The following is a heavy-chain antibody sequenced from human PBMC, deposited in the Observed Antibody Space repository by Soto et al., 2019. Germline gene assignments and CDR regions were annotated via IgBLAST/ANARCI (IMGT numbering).Heavy chain of an antibody. V-gene: IGHV3-7*03. CDR1: GFTFSTYW. J-gene: IGHJ4*02. CDR2: IRQDGTET. Sequence: EAQLVESGGGLVQPGGSLRLSCAASGFTFSTYWMNWVRQAPGMGLEWLAIIRQDGTETPYVDSVKGRFTISRDNTKNSLFLQMNKRGADDTAVYYGVGGAGWELDYWGQGTLVTVSS. D-gene: IGHD1-26*01. CDR3: VGGAGWELDY.